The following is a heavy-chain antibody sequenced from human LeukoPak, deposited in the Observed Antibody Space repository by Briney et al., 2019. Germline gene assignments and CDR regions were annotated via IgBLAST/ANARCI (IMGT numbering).Heavy chain of an antibody. CDR1: GFTFSSYT. CDR3: AKHPSYGDYDPRNWFDP. CDR2: INDSGGNT. D-gene: IGHD4-17*01. J-gene: IGHJ5*02. Sequence: GGSLRLSCAASGFTFSSYTMGWVRQAPGKGLEWVSEINDSGGNTYYARSVKGRFAISRDNSKNTVYLQMNSLRAEDTAVYYCAKHPSYGDYDPRNWFDPWGQGTLVTVSS. V-gene: IGHV3-23*01.